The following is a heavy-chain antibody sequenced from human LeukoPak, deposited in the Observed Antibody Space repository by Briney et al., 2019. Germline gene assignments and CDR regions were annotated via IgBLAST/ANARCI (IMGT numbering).Heavy chain of an antibody. CDR1: GFTFSSCA. V-gene: IGHV3-23*01. CDR2: ISGSGGST. Sequence: PGGSLRLSCAASGFTFSSCAMSWVRQAPGKGLEWVSAISGSGGSTYYADSVKGRFTISRDNSKNTLYLQMNSLRAEDTAVYYCAKDKGNIVVVPAAIFWGQGTLVTVSS. J-gene: IGHJ4*02. D-gene: IGHD2-2*02. CDR3: AKDKGNIVVVPAAIF.